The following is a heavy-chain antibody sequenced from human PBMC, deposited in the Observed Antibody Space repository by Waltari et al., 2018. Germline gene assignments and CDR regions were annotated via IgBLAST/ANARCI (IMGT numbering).Heavy chain of an antibody. CDR3: ARGVNYGVYYFDY. CDR2: IYYSGST. D-gene: IGHD3-10*01. CDR1: GGSISSHY. J-gene: IGHJ4*02. Sequence: QVQLQESGPGLVKPSETLSLTCTVSGGSISSHYWSWIRQPPGKGLEWSGYIYYSGSTNYNPSLKSRVTISVDTSKNQFSLKLSSVTAADTAVYYCARGVNYGVYYFDYWGQGTLVTVSS. V-gene: IGHV4-59*11.